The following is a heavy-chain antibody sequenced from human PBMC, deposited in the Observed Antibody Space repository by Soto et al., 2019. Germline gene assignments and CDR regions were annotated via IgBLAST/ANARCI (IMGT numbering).Heavy chain of an antibody. D-gene: IGHD4-17*01. V-gene: IGHV4-31*03. CDR1: GGSINSGGYY. J-gene: IGHJ5*02. CDR2: IYYSGST. CDR3: ARGSGDYTRNWFDP. Sequence: PSETLSLTCTVSGGSINSGGYYWSWIRQHPGKGLEWIGYIYYSGSTFYNPSLRSRVTVSVDTSKNQFSLKLTSVTAADTAVYYCARGSGDYTRNWFDPWGQGTLVTVSS.